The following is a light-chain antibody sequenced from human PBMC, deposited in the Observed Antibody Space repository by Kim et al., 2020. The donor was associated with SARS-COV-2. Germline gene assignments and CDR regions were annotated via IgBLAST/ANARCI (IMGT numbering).Light chain of an antibody. V-gene: IGKV3-20*01. J-gene: IGKJ4*01. CDR3: QQYGNSVT. Sequence: LSPGERATLSCRASQSVSRNYLAWYQQRPGQTPRLLMYAASSRATGFPDRFSGSGSGTDFTLTISRLEPEDFAVYYCQQYGNSVTFGGGTKVDI. CDR2: AAS. CDR1: QSVSRNY.